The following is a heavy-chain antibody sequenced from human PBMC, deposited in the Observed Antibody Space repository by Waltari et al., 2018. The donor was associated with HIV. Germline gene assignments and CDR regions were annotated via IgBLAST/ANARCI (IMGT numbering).Heavy chain of an antibody. J-gene: IGHJ4*02. CDR2: IYTSGST. Sequence: QVQLQESGPGLVKPSQTLSLTCTVSGGSISSGSYYWSWIRQPAGKGLEWIGRIYTSGSTNYNPSLKSRVTISVDTSKNQFSLKLSSVTAADTAVYYCARVSGSYYHPAAFDYWGQGTLVTVSS. D-gene: IGHD1-26*01. CDR3: ARVSGSYYHPAAFDY. CDR1: GGSISSGSYY. V-gene: IGHV4-61*02.